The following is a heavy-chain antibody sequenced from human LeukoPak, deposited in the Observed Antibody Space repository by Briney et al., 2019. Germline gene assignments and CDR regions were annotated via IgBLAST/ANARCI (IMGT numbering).Heavy chain of an antibody. CDR1: GGSFSGYY. Sequence: SETLSLTCAVYGGSFSGYYWSWIRQPPGKGREWSGEINHSGSTNYNPSLKSRVTISVDTSKNQFSPKLSSVTAADTAVYYCARVSGNYGSGSYLDYWGQGTLVTVSS. CDR2: INHSGST. J-gene: IGHJ4*02. D-gene: IGHD3-10*01. V-gene: IGHV4-34*01. CDR3: ARVSGNYGSGSYLDY.